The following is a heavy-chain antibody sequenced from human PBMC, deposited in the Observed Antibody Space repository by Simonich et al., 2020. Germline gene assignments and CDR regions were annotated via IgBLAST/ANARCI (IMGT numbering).Heavy chain of an antibody. V-gene: IGHV3-74*01. Sequence: EVQLVESGGGLVQPGGSLRLSCAAFGFTFSSYWMHWVRQAPGKGLVWVSRINIEGSSTSYAYSGKGRFTTSRDNAKTTLYLQMNSLRAEDTAVYYCARNRLDYWGQGTLVTVSS. CDR3: ARNRLDY. CDR1: GFTFSSYW. CDR2: INIEGSST. J-gene: IGHJ4*02.